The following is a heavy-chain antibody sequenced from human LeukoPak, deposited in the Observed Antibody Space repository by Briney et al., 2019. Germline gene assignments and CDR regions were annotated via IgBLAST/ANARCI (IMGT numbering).Heavy chain of an antibody. CDR2: IYYSGST. J-gene: IGHJ4*02. V-gene: IGHV4-61*01. CDR1: GGSVGSGSYY. CDR3: ARNDYGDYVEDY. Sequence: SETLSLTCTVSGGSVGSGSYYWSWIRQPPGKGLEWIGYIYYSGSTNCNPSLKSRVTISVDTSKNQFSLKLSSVTAADTAVYYCARNDYGDYVEDYWGQGTLVTVSS. D-gene: IGHD4-17*01.